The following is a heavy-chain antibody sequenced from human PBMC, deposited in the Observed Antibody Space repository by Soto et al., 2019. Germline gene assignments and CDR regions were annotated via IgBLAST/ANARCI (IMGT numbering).Heavy chain of an antibody. CDR2: ILHIGST. CDR3: ASGFDSDGLYNGGHP. V-gene: IGHV4-4*02. D-gene: IGHD3-22*01. Sequence: VQLQESGPGLVKPSGTLSLTCTVSGGSISTTNWWSWVRQSPGKGLEWIGEILHIGSTNYNPSLKSRVTISIDKANNQCSLRLSSVTAADTAVYYCASGFDSDGLYNGGHPWGQGTLVSVSS. CDR1: GGSISTTNW. J-gene: IGHJ5*02.